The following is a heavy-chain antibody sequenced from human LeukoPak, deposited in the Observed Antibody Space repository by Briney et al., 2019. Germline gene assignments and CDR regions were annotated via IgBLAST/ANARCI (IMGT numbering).Heavy chain of an antibody. D-gene: IGHD1-1*01. V-gene: IGHV3-48*03. CDR1: RFILSSYQ. Sequence: GGSLSLSCAASRFILSSYQMKWVRPAPGTELEWMAYISSGGGTIYYADSVKGRFTISRDNTKNSVSLQMNSLSAEDTAGYYCATGAAGTRFLDSLEIWGQGTMVTVSS. J-gene: IGHJ3*02. CDR3: ATGAAGTRFLDSLEI. CDR2: ISSGGGTI.